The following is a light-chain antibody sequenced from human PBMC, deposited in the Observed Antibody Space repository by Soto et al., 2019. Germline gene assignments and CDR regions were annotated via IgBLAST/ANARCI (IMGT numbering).Light chain of an antibody. CDR1: QSISSW. CDR2: KAS. J-gene: IGKJ4*01. Sequence: DIQMTRSPSTLSASVGDRVTIICRASQSISSWLAWYQQKPGKAPKLLIYKASSLESGVPSRFSGSGSGTEFTLTISSLQPDDFATYYCQQYNSYSFGGGTKVDIK. V-gene: IGKV1-5*03. CDR3: QQYNSYS.